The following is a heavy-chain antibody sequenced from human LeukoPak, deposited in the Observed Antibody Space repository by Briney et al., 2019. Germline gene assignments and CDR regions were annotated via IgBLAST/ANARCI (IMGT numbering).Heavy chain of an antibody. Sequence: GGSLRLSCAASGFTFSSYWMTWLRQAPGKGLEWVANIKQDGSEKYYVDSVKGRFTISQDNAKNSLYLQMNSLRAEDRAVYYCARDASDENGSSSRIHLDYWGQGTLVTVSS. D-gene: IGHD6-6*01. CDR1: GFTFSSYW. J-gene: IGHJ4*02. V-gene: IGHV3-7*01. CDR2: IKQDGSEK. CDR3: ARDASDENGSSSRIHLDY.